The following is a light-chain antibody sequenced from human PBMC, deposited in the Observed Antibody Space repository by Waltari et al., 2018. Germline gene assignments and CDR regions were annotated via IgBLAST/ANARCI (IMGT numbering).Light chain of an antibody. Sequence: QSGLTQPPSVSGTPGQRVTISCSGRTSNIGINIVNWYQHFPATAPKLLIYSTDQRPSGVPDRFSGSKSGTSASLAISGLQSEDEADYYCEAWDDRLTGRVFGTRTKVTVL. J-gene: IGLJ1*01. CDR2: STD. V-gene: IGLV1-44*01. CDR1: TSNIGINI. CDR3: EAWDDRLTGRV.